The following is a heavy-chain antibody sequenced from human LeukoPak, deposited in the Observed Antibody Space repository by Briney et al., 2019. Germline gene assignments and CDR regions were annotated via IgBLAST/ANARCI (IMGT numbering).Heavy chain of an antibody. J-gene: IGHJ3*02. V-gene: IGHV3-69-1*01. CDR2: ISSSSSI. CDR1: GFTFTAFT. CDR3: ARDRHFVAFDI. Sequence: GGSLRLYCAASGFTFTAFTINWVRQAQGKGLEWVSSISSSSSIHFADSVKGRFTISRDNAKNSVSLQINSLRAEDTALYYCARDRHFVAFDIWGQGTMVTVSS.